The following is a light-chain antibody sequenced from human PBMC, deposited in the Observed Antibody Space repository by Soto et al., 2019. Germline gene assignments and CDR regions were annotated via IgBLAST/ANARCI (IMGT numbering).Light chain of an antibody. Sequence: VIWMTQSPSLLSASTGHRHTISCRMSQGISSYVAWYKQNPGKAPELLIYAASTLQSGVPSRFSGTVSGTEFTLTISRLETEDFAVYYCQQYGSSPITFGQGTRLEIK. CDR2: AAS. CDR3: QQYGSSPIT. CDR1: QGISSY. V-gene: IGKV1D-8*03. J-gene: IGKJ5*01.